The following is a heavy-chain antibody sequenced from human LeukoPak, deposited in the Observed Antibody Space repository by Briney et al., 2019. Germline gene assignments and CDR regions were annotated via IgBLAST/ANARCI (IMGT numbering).Heavy chain of an antibody. CDR3: ARALWLGATNYFDY. CDR2: IYYSGST. V-gene: IGHV4-61*08. D-gene: IGHD1-26*01. CDR1: GGSISSGGYY. Sequence: SETLSLTCTVSGGSISSGGYYWSWIRQPPGKGLEWIGYIYYSGSTNYNPSLKSRVTISVDTSKNQFSLKLSSVTAADTAVYYCARALWLGATNYFDYWGQGTLVTVSS. J-gene: IGHJ4*02.